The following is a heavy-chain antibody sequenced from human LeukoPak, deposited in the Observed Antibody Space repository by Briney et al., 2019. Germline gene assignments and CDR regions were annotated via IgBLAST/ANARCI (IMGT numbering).Heavy chain of an antibody. Sequence: SETLSLTCTVSGSSISSSSHYWVWIRQAPGRGLEWIGNIYYSGSTYYNPSLKNRVAISVDTSKNQFSLKLTSVTAADTAVYYCARSGTEDYYYYMDVWGKGTTVTVSS. D-gene: IGHD1/OR15-1a*01. CDR2: IYYSGST. CDR3: ARSGTEDYYYYMDV. CDR1: GSSISSSSHY. J-gene: IGHJ6*03. V-gene: IGHV4-39*07.